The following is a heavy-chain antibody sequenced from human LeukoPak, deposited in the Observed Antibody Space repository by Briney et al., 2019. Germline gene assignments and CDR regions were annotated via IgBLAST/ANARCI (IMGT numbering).Heavy chain of an antibody. V-gene: IGHV4-59*01. CDR2: IYYTGST. CDR3: ASKGGNSPFDY. Sequence: SETLSLTCTVSGDSISTYYWSWIRQPPGKGLEWIGYIYYTGSTKYIPSLNSRVTMSIDTSKNQFSLKLSSVTAADTAVYYCASKGGNSPFDYWGQGTLVTVSS. D-gene: IGHD4-23*01. J-gene: IGHJ4*02. CDR1: GDSISTYY.